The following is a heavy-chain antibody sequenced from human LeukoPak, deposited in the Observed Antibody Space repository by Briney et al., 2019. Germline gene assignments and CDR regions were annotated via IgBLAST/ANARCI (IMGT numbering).Heavy chain of an antibody. CDR2: ISGSGGST. CDR1: GFTFSSYA. Sequence: GGSLRLACAAYGFTFSSYAMSWVSQAPGKGLEWVSAISGSGGSTYYADSVKGRFTISRDNAKNTLYLQLNSLRADDTAVYYCARGLSYAVAYGDYWGQGTLVTVSS. J-gene: IGHJ4*02. CDR3: ARGLSYAVAYGDY. D-gene: IGHD6-19*01. V-gene: IGHV3-23*01.